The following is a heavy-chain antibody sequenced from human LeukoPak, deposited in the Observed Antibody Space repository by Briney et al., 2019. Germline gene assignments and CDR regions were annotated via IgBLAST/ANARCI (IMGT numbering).Heavy chain of an antibody. V-gene: IGHV3-7*03. Sequence: PGGSLRLSCADSGFTFSNFWMSWVRQAPGKGLEWVANIKQDGSERYYVDSVKGRFTISRDNAKNSLYLQMKSLRAEDTAVYYCARVGLCSGGRCYSYYYYGMDVWGKGTTVTVSS. CDR3: ARVGLCSGGRCYSYYYYGMDV. CDR1: GFTFSNFW. J-gene: IGHJ6*04. CDR2: IKQDGSER. D-gene: IGHD2-15*01.